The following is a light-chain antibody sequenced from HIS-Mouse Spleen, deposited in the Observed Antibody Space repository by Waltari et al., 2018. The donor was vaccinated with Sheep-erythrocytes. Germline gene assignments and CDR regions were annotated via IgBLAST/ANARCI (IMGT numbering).Light chain of an antibody. CDR3: QQSYSTPQFT. V-gene: IGKV1-39*01. CDR2: AAS. CDR1: QSISSY. J-gene: IGKJ3*01. Sequence: DIQMTQSPSSLSASVGGRVTITCRASQSISSYLNWYQQKPGKAPKLLIYAASSLQSRVPSRFSGSRSATDFTLTISSLQPEDFATYYCQQSYSTPQFTFGPGTKVDIK.